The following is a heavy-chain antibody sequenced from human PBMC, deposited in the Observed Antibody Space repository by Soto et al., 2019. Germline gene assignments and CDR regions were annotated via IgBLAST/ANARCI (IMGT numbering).Heavy chain of an antibody. CDR1: GYTFTNYN. CDR2: MNPNTGNT. D-gene: IGHD6-25*01. CDR3: AREAASDPSFYYHYMDV. V-gene: IGHV1-8*01. J-gene: IGHJ6*03. Sequence: QEQLVQSGAEVKKPGAPVKVSCKASGYTFTNYNINWVRQATGQGLELMGWMNPNTGNTGYAEKFQGRVNITRNSSINTAYMELSGLRSDDTAVYYCAREAASDPSFYYHYMDVWGKGTTVTVSS.